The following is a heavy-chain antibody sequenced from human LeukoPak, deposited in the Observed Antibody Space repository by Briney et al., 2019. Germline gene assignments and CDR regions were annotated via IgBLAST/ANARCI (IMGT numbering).Heavy chain of an antibody. CDR3: ARLGEYSGYDY. Sequence: PSETLSLTCTVSGGSFSSGSYYWDWIRQPPGKGLEWIGSIYYSGSTYYNPSLKSRVTISVDTSKNQFSLKLSSVTAADTALYHCARLGEYSGYDYWGQGTLVTVSS. V-gene: IGHV4-39*01. CDR2: IYYSGST. J-gene: IGHJ4*02. CDR1: GGSFSSGSYY. D-gene: IGHD5-12*01.